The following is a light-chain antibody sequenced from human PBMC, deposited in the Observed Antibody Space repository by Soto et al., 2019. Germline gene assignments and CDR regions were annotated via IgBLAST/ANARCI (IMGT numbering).Light chain of an antibody. CDR1: QSISRC. J-gene: IGKJ5*01. CDR3: QQRNDWPST. V-gene: IGKV3-11*01. Sequence: EIVLTQSPASLSLSPGDRATLSCRASQSISRCLAWYQQKPGQAPRLLIYDASSRATGIPARFSGSGSGTDFTLTIRSLDSEEFAVYHCQQRNDWPSTFGQGTRLEIK. CDR2: DAS.